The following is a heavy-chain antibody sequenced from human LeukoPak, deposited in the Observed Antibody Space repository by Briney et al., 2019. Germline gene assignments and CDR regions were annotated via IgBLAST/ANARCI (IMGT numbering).Heavy chain of an antibody. V-gene: IGHV4-34*01. Sequence: PSETLSLTCAVYGGSFSGYYWSWIRQPPGKGLEWIGEINHSGSTNYNPSLKSRVTISVDTSKNQFSLKLSSVTAADTAVYYCARDKRVTMVRGPLAFDIWGQGTMVTVSS. CDR1: GGSFSGYY. CDR3: ARDKRVTMVRGPLAFDI. J-gene: IGHJ3*02. D-gene: IGHD3-10*01. CDR2: INHSGST.